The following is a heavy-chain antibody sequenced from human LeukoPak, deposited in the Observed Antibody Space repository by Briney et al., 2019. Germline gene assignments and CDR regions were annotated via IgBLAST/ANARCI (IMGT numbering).Heavy chain of an antibody. CDR3: ARDSGVVTGAFDI. CDR2: IYTSGST. Sequence: SETLSLTCTVSGGSISSDNYYWSWIRQPAGKGLEWIGRIYTSGSTNYNPSLKSRVTISVDTSKNQFSLRLSSVTAADTAVYYCARDSGVVTGAFDIWGQGTMVTVSS. J-gene: IGHJ3*02. CDR1: GGSISSDNYY. V-gene: IGHV4-61*02. D-gene: IGHD4-23*01.